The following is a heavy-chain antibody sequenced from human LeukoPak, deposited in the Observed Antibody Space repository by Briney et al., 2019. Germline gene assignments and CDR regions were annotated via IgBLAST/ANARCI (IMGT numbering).Heavy chain of an antibody. CDR2: IYYSGTT. CDR3: ARQPLVAPVSYYFAS. D-gene: IGHD2/OR15-2a*01. V-gene: IGHV4-39*01. J-gene: IGHJ4*02. Sequence: IYYSGTTYYNPSLKSRVTISVDTSKNQFSLKLSSVTAADTAVYYCARQPLVAPVSYYFASGGQGTLVTVSS.